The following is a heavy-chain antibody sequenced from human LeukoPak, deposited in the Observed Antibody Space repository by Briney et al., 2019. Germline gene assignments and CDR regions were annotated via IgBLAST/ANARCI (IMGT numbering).Heavy chain of an antibody. CDR2: IIPMFGTS. D-gene: IGHD3-3*01. V-gene: IGHV1-69*13. CDR1: GGTFSSYA. Sequence: SVKVSCKASGGTFSSYAISWVRQAPGQGLEWMGGIIPMFGTSNYAQKFQGRVTITADESTSTAYMELSGLRSEDTAVYYCARASGLRFLEWLLTFDYWGQGTLVTVSS. J-gene: IGHJ4*02. CDR3: ARASGLRFLEWLLTFDY.